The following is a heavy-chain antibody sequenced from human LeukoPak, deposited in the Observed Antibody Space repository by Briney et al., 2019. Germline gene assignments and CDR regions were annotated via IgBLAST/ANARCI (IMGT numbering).Heavy chain of an antibody. CDR3: TSDSGTGDSCDY. CDR2: TYYRAKWYN. D-gene: IGHD7-27*01. V-gene: IGHV6-1*01. CDR1: GVGFTSNRAA. J-gene: IGHJ4*02. Sequence: SQTLSLTSAISGVGFTSNRAARDWIRQSPSRGLEWLGRTYYRAKWYNDYAPSVKSRVTINPDTSKNQFSPQFSSGTPQDTAVYYCTSDSGTGDSCDYRREGTLLTVSS.